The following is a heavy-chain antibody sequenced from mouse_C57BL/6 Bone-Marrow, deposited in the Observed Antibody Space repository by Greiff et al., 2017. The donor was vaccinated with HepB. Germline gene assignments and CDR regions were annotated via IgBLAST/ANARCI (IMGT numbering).Heavy chain of an antibody. CDR1: GFTFTDYY. CDR3: ASFYYYGSSYEYFDV. D-gene: IGHD1-1*01. J-gene: IGHJ1*03. Sequence: EVQLQQSGPVLVKPGPSVKISCKASGFTFTDYYMHWVKQSHGKSLEWIGLVYPYNGGTSYNQKFKGKATLTVDTSSSTAYMELNSLTSEDSAVYYCASFYYYGSSYEYFDVWGTGTTVTVSS. CDR2: VYPYNGGT. V-gene: IGHV1-36*01.